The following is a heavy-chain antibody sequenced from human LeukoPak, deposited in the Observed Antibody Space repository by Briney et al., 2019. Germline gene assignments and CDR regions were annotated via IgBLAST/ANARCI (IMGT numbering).Heavy chain of an antibody. CDR2: IYYSGST. D-gene: IGHD2-2*01. Sequence: SETLSLTCTVSGGSISSSSYYWGWIRQPPGKGLEWIGSIYYSGSTNYNPSLKSRVTISVDTSKNQFSLKLSSVTAADTAVYYCARARIVVVPAAEIGAFDIWGQGTMVTVSS. CDR3: ARARIVVVPAAEIGAFDI. CDR1: GGSISSSSYY. V-gene: IGHV4-39*07. J-gene: IGHJ3*02.